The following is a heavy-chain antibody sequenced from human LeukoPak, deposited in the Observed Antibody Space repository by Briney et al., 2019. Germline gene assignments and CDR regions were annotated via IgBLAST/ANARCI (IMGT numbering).Heavy chain of an antibody. CDR3: ARRGVVVPAAIPRYYYYYMDV. J-gene: IGHJ6*03. CDR2: IYTSGST. CDR1: GGFISSYY. D-gene: IGHD2-2*02. Sequence: PSETLSLTCTVSGGFISSYYWSWIRQPPGKGLEWIGYIYTSGSTNYNPSLKSRVTISVDTSKNQFSLKLSSVTAADTAVYYCARRGVVVPAAIPRYYYYYMDVWGKGTTVTVSS. V-gene: IGHV4-4*09.